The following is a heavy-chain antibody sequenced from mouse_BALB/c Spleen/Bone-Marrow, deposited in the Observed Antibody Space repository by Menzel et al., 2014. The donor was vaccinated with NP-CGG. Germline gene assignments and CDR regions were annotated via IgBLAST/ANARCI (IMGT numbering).Heavy chain of an antibody. CDR2: ISSGGSST. D-gene: IGHD3-2*02. J-gene: IGHJ2*01. CDR3: TRRPLQANSYFDC. V-gene: IGHV5-6*01. CDR1: GFTFSSYG. Sequence: EVQRVESGGDLVKPGGSLKLSCVASGFTFSSYGMSWVRRTPDKRLEWVATISSGGSSTYYPASVKGRFTISRDNAKSTLYLQVSSLNSEDTAMYYCTRRPLQANSYFDCWGQGTTLTVSS.